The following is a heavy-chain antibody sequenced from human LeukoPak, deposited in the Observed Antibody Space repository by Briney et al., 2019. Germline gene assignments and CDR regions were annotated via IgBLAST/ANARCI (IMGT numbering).Heavy chain of an antibody. D-gene: IGHD2-2*01. Sequence: SETLSLTCAVYGVSFSGYYWSWIRQPPGKGLEWIGEINHIGSTNYNPSLKSRVTISVDTSKNRFSLKLSSVTAADTAVYYCARPQKGYRSSTSCYQYFQHWGQGTLVTVSS. CDR2: INHIGST. CDR3: ARPQKGYRSSTSCYQYFQH. V-gene: IGHV4-34*01. CDR1: GVSFSGYY. J-gene: IGHJ1*01.